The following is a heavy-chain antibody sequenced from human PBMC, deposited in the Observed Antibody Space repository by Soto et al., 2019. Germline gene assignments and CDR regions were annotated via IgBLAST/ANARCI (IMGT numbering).Heavy chain of an antibody. Sequence: QVQLQESGPGLLRPSETLSLTCTVSRSSLSNYYWSWIRQPAGKGLEWIGRIFPTGITDYNPSLRSRVTMSVDTSKNPFSLKLISLTAADTAVYYCARGSLGPDYWGPGTLVTVSS. V-gene: IGHV4-4*07. J-gene: IGHJ4*02. D-gene: IGHD1-26*01. CDR3: ARGSLGPDY. CDR2: IFPTGIT. CDR1: RSSLSNYY.